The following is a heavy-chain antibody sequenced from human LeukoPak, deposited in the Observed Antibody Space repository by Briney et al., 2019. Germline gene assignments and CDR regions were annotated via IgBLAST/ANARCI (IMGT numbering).Heavy chain of an antibody. CDR1: GYTFTGYY. J-gene: IGHJ4*02. CDR3: ARDEGTLGPKYEIDY. V-gene: IGHV1-2*02. D-gene: IGHD2-2*01. Sequence: ASVKVSCKASGYTFTGYYMHWVRQAPGQGLEWMGWINPSSGGTNYAQKFQGRVTMTRDTSISTAYMELSRLRSDDTAVYYCARDEGTLGPKYEIDYWGQGTLVTVSS. CDR2: INPSSGGT.